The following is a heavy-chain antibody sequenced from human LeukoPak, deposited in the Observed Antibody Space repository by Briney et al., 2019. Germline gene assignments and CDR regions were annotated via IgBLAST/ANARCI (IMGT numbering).Heavy chain of an antibody. J-gene: IGHJ4*02. Sequence: EASVTVSCTASGGTFSSYAISWVRQAPGQGLEWMGGIIPIFGTANYAQKFQGRVTITADESTSTAYMELSSLRSEDTAVYYCATDKETQLALDYWGQGTLVTVSS. D-gene: IGHD3-3*02. CDR2: IIPIFGTA. CDR3: ATDKETQLALDY. CDR1: GGTFSSYA. V-gene: IGHV1-69*13.